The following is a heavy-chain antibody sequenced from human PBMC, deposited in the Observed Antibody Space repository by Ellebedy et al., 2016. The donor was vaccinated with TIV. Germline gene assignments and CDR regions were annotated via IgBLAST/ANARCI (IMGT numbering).Heavy chain of an antibody. D-gene: IGHD2-15*01. CDR3: ARQRVLAARALDY. J-gene: IGHJ4*02. V-gene: IGHV4-59*08. CDR1: AGSISSFY. CDR2: IYYIGNT. Sequence: MPSETLSLTCTVYAGSISSFYWSLIRPPPGKGLEWIGYIYYIGNTNYNPSLKSRVTISLDTSKNQFSLKLSSVTAADTAVYYCARQRVLAARALDYWGQGTLVTVSS.